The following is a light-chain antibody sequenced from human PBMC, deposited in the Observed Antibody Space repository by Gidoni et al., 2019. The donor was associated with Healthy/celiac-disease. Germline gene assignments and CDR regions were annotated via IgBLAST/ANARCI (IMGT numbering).Light chain of an antibody. CDR1: QSISSW. Sequence: DIQMTQSPSTLSASVGDRVTITCRASQSISSWLAWYQRKPGKAPKLLIYKASSLESGVPSRFSGSGSGTEFTLTISRLQPDDFATYYCQQYNSYSLTFGGXTKVEIK. CDR2: KAS. V-gene: IGKV1-5*03. CDR3: QQYNSYSLT. J-gene: IGKJ4*01.